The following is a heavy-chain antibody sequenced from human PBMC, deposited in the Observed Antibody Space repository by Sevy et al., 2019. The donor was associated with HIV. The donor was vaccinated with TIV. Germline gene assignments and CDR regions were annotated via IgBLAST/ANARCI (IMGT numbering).Heavy chain of an antibody. J-gene: IGHJ6*02. Sequence: GGSLRLSCTASGFTFSSAWMSWIRQAPGKGLEWVGSIKSEFDGGAIDYAAPVKGRFSISREDSKNTVYLQMNSLKTEDTAVYYCITDPAYRGYDEEVINYYFYGMDVWGQWTTVTVSS. CDR1: GFTFSSAW. CDR3: ITDPAYRGYDEEVINYYFYGMDV. CDR2: IKSEFDGGAI. V-gene: IGHV3-15*01. D-gene: IGHD5-12*01.